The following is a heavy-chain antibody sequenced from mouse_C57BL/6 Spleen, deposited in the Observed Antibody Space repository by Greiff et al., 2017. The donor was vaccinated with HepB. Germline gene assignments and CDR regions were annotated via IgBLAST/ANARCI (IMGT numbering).Heavy chain of an antibody. CDR2: IYPGDGDT. CDR3: ARPSANWDAMDY. CDR1: GYAFSSSW. J-gene: IGHJ4*01. D-gene: IGHD4-1*01. Sequence: VKLMESGPELVKPGASVKISCKASGYAFSSSWMNWVKQRPGKGLEWIGRIYPGDGDTNYNGKFKGKATLTADKSSSTAYMQLSSLTSEDSAVYFCARPSANWDAMDYWGQGTSVTVSS. V-gene: IGHV1-82*01.